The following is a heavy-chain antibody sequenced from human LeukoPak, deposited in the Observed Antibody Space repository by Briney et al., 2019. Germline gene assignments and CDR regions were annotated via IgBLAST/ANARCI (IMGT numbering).Heavy chain of an antibody. J-gene: IGHJ5*02. V-gene: IGHV4-30-2*01. D-gene: IGHD4-17*01. CDR2: VYPKGTT. CDR1: GDSITSSSYY. CDR3: ARDGGYGDYAAIWFDP. Sequence: SQTLSLTCSVSGDSITSSSYYWSWFRQPTGKGLEWIGFVYPKGTTFYNPSLESRVTISIDTSKNQFSLKLSSVTAADTAVYYCARDGGYGDYAAIWFDPWGQGTLVTVSS.